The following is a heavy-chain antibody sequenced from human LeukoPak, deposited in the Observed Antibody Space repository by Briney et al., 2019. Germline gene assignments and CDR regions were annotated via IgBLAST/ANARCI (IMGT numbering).Heavy chain of an antibody. Sequence: GGSLRLSCAASGFTFSSYGMHWVRQAPGKGLEWVAVISYNGSNKYYADSVKGRFTISRDNSKNTLYLQMNSLRAEDTALYYCARIYSSGSRYYFDYWGQGTLVTVSS. V-gene: IGHV3-30*03. J-gene: IGHJ4*02. CDR2: ISYNGSNK. CDR1: GFTFSSYG. CDR3: ARIYSSGSRYYFDY. D-gene: IGHD6-19*01.